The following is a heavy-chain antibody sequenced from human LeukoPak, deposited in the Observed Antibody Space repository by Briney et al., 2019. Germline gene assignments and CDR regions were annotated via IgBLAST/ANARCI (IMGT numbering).Heavy chain of an antibody. J-gene: IGHJ4*02. Sequence: ASVKVSCKASEYTFTSYAMNWVRQAPGQGLEWMGWINTNTGNPTHAQGFTGRFVFSLDTSVSTTYLQISSLKAEDTAVYYCARGFWGSPFDYWGQGTLVTVSS. CDR1: EYTFTSYA. CDR2: INTNTGNP. CDR3: ARGFWGSPFDY. D-gene: IGHD3-16*01. V-gene: IGHV7-4-1*02.